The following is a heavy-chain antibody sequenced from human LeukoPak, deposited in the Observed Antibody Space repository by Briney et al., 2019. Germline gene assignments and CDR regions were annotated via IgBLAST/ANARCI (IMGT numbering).Heavy chain of an antibody. CDR1: GFIVSHNY. J-gene: IGHJ5*02. CDR2: IYIDGTT. V-gene: IGHV3-53*01. D-gene: IGHD4-23*01. Sequence: GGSLRLSCAASGFIVSHNYMTWVRQASGKGLEWISVIYIDGTTYYADSVKGRFTISRDQANNTLYLQMNSLRAEDTAVYYCAREWAMTTVAKGWFDPWGQGTLVTVSS. CDR3: AREWAMTTVAKGWFDP.